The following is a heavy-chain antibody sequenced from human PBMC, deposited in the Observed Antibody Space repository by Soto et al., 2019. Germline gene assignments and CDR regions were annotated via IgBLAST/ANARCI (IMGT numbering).Heavy chain of an antibody. Sequence: QVQLVQSGAEVKKPGASVKVSCKASGYTFIRNGISWVRQAPGQGLEWMGWISAYNGNTEYAQKFQGRVTMTTDTSTGTAYMDLRNLRSDDTAVYYCARDSATLVPGVWGQGTTVTVSS. D-gene: IGHD3-10*01. J-gene: IGHJ6*02. CDR3: ARDSATLVPGV. CDR1: GYTFIRNG. V-gene: IGHV1-18*01. CDR2: ISAYNGNT.